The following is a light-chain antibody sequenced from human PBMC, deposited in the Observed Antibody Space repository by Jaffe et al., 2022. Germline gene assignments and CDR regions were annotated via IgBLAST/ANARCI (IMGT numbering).Light chain of an antibody. V-gene: IGKV3-15*01. CDR1: ESVNFN. J-gene: IGKJ2*01. CDR3: QHYNNWPPYT. Sequence: EIVMTQSPATLSVSPGERVTLSCRASESVNFNLAWFQQKPGQPPRLLIYGAFSRATGIPARFSGSGSGTEFTLTISSLQSEDFAVYFCQHYNNWPPYTFGQGTKLEIK. CDR2: GAF.